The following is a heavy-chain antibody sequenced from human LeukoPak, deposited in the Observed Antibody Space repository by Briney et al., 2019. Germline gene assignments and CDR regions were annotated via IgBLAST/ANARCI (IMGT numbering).Heavy chain of an antibody. D-gene: IGHD2-2*02. J-gene: IGHJ5*02. Sequence: PGGSLNLSWAASGLTFSSYAMTWSRRAPGKGLGGSPAISGSGGSTYYADSVKGRFTISRDNSKNTLYLQMNSLRAEDTAVYYCAKDCSSTSCYTFDPWGQGTLVTVSS. CDR1: GLTFSSYA. V-gene: IGHV3-23*01. CDR2: ISGSGGST. CDR3: AKDCSSTSCYTFDP.